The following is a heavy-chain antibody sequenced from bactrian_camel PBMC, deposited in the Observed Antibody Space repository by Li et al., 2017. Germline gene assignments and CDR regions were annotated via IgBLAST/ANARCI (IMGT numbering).Heavy chain of an antibody. D-gene: IGHD2*01. CDR1: QYTYDGNC. V-gene: IGHV3S53*01. CDR2: INSDGST. J-gene: IGHJ4*01. Sequence: VQLVESGGGSVQAGGSLRLSCAASQYTYDGNCMGWFRQAPGKEREGVASINSDGSTTYADPAKGRFTISRDNAVNTVYLQMNSLKSEDTALYYCAALSYSGGIYFSYWGQGTQVTVS. CDR3: AALSYSGGIYFSY.